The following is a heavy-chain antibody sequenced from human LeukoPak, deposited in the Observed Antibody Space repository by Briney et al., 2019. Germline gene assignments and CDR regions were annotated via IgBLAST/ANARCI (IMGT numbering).Heavy chain of an antibody. Sequence: TGGSLRLSCAASGFTFSSYGMHWVRQAPGKGLEWVAFIRYDGSNKYYADSVKGRFTISRDNSKNTLYLQMNSLRAEDTAVYYCAKAVGDQYSPREIDYWGQGTLVTVSS. CDR2: IRYDGSNK. CDR3: AKAVGDQYSPREIDY. J-gene: IGHJ4*02. D-gene: IGHD4-17*01. V-gene: IGHV3-30*02. CDR1: GFTFSSYG.